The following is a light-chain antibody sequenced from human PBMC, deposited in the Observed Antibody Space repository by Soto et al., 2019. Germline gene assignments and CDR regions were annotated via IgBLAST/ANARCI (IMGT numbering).Light chain of an antibody. CDR1: QGISRW. J-gene: IGKJ1*01. CDR2: AAS. CDR3: QQADSFPWT. V-gene: IGKV1-12*02. Sequence: DIQMTQSPSSVSASVGDRVTITCRASQGISRWLAWYQQTPGKAPELLIYAASDLRRGVPSRFSGSGSGTDFTLTISSLQPEDFATYYCQQADSFPWTFGQGTKVEI.